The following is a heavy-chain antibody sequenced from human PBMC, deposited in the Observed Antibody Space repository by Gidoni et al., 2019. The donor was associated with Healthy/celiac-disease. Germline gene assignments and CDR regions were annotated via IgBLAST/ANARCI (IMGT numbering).Heavy chain of an antibody. D-gene: IGHD3-3*01. V-gene: IGHV4-4*07. CDR3: ARDGAYYDFWSGYSPGGNWFDP. Sequence: QVQLQESGPGLVKPSETLSLTCTVSGGSISSYYWSWIRQPAGKGLEWIGRIYTSGSTNYNPSLKSRVTMSVDTSKNQFSLKLSSVTAADTAVYYCARDGAYYDFWSGYSPGGNWFDPWGQGTLVTVSS. J-gene: IGHJ5*02. CDR1: GGSISSYY. CDR2: IYTSGST.